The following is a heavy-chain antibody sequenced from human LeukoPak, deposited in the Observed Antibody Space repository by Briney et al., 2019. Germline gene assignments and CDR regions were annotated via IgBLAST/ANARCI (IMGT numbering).Heavy chain of an antibody. D-gene: IGHD3-16*02. CDR1: GGSISSSSYY. CDR2: IYYSGST. CDR3: ARLGIYDYVWGSYRYVYFDY. Sequence: SETLSLTCTVSGGSISSSSYYWGWICQPPGKGLEWIGSIYYSGSTYYNPSLKSRVTISVDTSKNQFSLKLSSVTAADTAVYYCARLGIYDYVWGSYRYVYFDYWGQGTLVTVSS. V-gene: IGHV4-39*01. J-gene: IGHJ4*02.